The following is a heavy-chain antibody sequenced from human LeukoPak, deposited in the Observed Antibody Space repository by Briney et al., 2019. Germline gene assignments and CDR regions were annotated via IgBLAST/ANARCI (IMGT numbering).Heavy chain of an antibody. CDR1: GYTFTTYY. D-gene: IGHD5-12*01. J-gene: IGHJ4*02. CDR2: INPNNGGT. CDR3: ARDYSGYPELWGFDY. V-gene: IGHV1-2*02. Sequence: ASVKVSCKASGYTFTTYYIHWVRQAPGQGLEWMGWINPNNGGTYYTQKFQGRVTMTRDTSISTAYMELSRLRSDDTAVYYCARDYSGYPELWGFDYWGQGTLVTVSS.